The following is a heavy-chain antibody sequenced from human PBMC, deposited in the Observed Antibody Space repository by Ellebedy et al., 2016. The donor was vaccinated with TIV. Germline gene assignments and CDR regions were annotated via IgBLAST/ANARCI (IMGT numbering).Heavy chain of an antibody. CDR1: GFTLSRFP. Sequence: GESLKISCEASGFTLSRFPMHWVRQAPGKGLEWVAATSYDGSNKYYIDSVKGRFTISRDNSKNTVYLQMNSLTADDTATYYCASRIIVPNGNWFDPWGQGTLVTVSA. CDR3: ASRIIVPNGNWFDP. CDR2: TSYDGSNK. D-gene: IGHD2-21*01. V-gene: IGHV3-30*10. J-gene: IGHJ5*02.